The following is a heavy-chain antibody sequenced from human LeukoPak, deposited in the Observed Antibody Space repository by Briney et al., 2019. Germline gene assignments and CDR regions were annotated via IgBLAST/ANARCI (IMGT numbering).Heavy chain of an antibody. CDR1: GGTFSSYA. Sequence: GASVKVSCKASGGTFSSYAISWVRQAPGQGLEWMGGIIPIFGTANYAQKFQGRVTITADESTSTAYMELSSLRSEDTAVYYCARAGYSSSWYRGHAFDIWGQGTMVTVSS. J-gene: IGHJ3*02. CDR3: ARAGYSSSWYRGHAFDI. V-gene: IGHV1-69*13. D-gene: IGHD6-13*01. CDR2: IIPIFGTA.